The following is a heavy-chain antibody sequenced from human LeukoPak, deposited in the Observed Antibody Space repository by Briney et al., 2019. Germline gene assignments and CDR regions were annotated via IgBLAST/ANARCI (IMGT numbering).Heavy chain of an antibody. CDR3: ARQFRDYIWGSYRSPGYYYMAV. V-gene: IGHV4-39*01. J-gene: IGHJ6*03. CDR2: IYYSGNT. D-gene: IGHD3-16*02. CDR1: GVSISTSSYY. Sequence: PSETLSLTCTVSGVSISTSSYYWTWIRQPPGKGLEWIGNIYYSGNTYYNPSLKSRVTISVDTSENQFSLKLSSVTAADTAVYYCARQFRDYIWGSYRSPGYYYMAVWGRGTTVTVSS.